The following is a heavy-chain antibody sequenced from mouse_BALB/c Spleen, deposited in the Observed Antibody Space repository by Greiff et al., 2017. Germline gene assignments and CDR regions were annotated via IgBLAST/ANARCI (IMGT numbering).Heavy chain of an antibody. D-gene: IGHD1-2*01. CDR1: GFNIKDYY. Sequence: VQLQQSGAELVRSGASVKLSCTASGFNIKDYYMHWVKQRPEQGLEWIGWIDPENGDTEYAPKCQGKATMTADTSANTAYLQLSSLTSEDTAVYYCDAGRGGSDYWGQGTTLTVSS. CDR2: IDPENGDT. J-gene: IGHJ2*01. CDR3: DAGRGGSDY. V-gene: IGHV14-4*02.